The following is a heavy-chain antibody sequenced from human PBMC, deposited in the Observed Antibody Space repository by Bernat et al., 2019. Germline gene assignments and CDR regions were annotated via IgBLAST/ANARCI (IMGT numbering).Heavy chain of an antibody. Sequence: EVQLVETGGGLIQPVGSLILSCAASGLTVSSNYMSWVRQTPGKGLEWVSVIYSGGATYYADSVKGRFTISRDNSKNTLYLQMNSLRAEDTAVYYCASFYGSGSYYVDYWGQGTLVTVSS. CDR1: GLTVSSNY. V-gene: IGHV3-53*02. CDR3: ASFYGSGSYYVDY. D-gene: IGHD3-10*01. J-gene: IGHJ4*02. CDR2: IYSGGAT.